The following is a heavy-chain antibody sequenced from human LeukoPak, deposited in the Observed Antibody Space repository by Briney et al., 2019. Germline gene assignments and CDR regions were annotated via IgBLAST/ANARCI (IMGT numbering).Heavy chain of an antibody. CDR2: ISYDGSNK. Sequence: PGGSLRLSCAASGFTFSSYAMHWVRQAPGKGLEWVTVISYDGSNKYYTDSVKGRFTISRDNSKNTLYLQMNSLRAEDRAVYYCATDSDYYGSGSHRDGFDIWGQGTMVTVSS. CDR1: GFTFSSYA. J-gene: IGHJ3*02. CDR3: ATDSDYYGSGSHRDGFDI. V-gene: IGHV3-30*04. D-gene: IGHD3-10*01.